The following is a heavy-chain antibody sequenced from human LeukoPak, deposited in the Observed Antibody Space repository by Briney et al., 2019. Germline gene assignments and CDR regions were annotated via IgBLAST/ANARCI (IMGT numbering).Heavy chain of an antibody. D-gene: IGHD1-1*01. CDR2: IGGSGGTA. CDR1: GFTFSSYA. J-gene: IGHJ4*02. CDR3: ARDYLRAAYNFDY. Sequence: GGSLRLSCSASGFTFSSYAMSWVRQAPGKGLEWVSAIGGSGGTAYYADSVKGRFTISRDNSKNTLYLQMNSLTVEDTAVYYCARDYLRAAYNFDYWGLGTLVTVSS. V-gene: IGHV3-23*01.